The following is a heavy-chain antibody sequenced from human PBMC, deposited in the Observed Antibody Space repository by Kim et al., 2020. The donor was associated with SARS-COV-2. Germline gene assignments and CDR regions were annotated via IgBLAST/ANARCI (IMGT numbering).Heavy chain of an antibody. Sequence: SETLSLTCVVSGASISSSSCWSWVRQPPGKGLEWIGEVDHSGTTSYTVSLKNRFTILVDNSNNPFSLLLTSVSAADPAVYSCAPLFIIAWSLTPPFYP. D-gene: IGHD3-10*01. V-gene: IGHV4-4*02. CDR2: VDHSGTT. CDR3: APLFIIAWSLTPPFYP. J-gene: IGHJ5*02. CDR1: GASISSSSC.